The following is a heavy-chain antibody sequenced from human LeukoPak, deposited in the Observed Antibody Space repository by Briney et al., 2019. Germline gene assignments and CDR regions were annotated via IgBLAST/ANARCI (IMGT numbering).Heavy chain of an antibody. D-gene: IGHD3-10*01. CDR2: IYTSGTT. Sequence: SETLSLTCTGSGGSISSGSYYWSWIRQPAGKGLEWIGRIYTSGTTNYNPSLKSRVTISVDTSKNQFPLKLSSVTAADTAVYYCARGTYYYGSNWFDPWGQGTLVTVSS. V-gene: IGHV4-61*02. CDR3: ARGTYYYGSNWFDP. J-gene: IGHJ5*02. CDR1: GGSISSGSYY.